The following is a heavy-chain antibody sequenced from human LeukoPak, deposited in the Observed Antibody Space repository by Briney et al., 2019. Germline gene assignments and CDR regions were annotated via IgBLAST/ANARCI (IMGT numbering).Heavy chain of an antibody. Sequence: GGSLRLSCAASGFTFSSYGMRWVRQAPGKGLEWVAVIWYDGSNKYYADSVKGRFTISRDNSKNTLYLQMNSLRAEDTAVYYCARDGNYYDSSGYYYGDYYYYGMDVWGQGTTVTVSS. D-gene: IGHD3-22*01. J-gene: IGHJ6*02. CDR1: GFTFSSYG. CDR2: IWYDGSNK. V-gene: IGHV3-33*01. CDR3: ARDGNYYDSSGYYYGDYYYYGMDV.